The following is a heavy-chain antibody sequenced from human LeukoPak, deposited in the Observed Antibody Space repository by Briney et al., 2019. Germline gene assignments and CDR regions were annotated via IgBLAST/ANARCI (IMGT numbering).Heavy chain of an antibody. V-gene: IGHV4-34*01. CDR2: INHSGST. CDR3: ARKVGRWLQPFDY. D-gene: IGHD5-24*01. J-gene: IGHJ4*02. CDR1: GGSFSGYY. Sequence: PSETLSLTCAVYGGSFSGYYWSWIRQPPGKGLEWIGEINHSGSTNYNPSLKSRVTISVDTSKNQFSLKLSSVTAADTAVYYCARKVGRWLQPFDYWGQGTLVTVSS.